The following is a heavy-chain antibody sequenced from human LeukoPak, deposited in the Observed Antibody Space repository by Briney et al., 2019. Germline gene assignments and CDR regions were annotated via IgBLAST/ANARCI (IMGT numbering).Heavy chain of an antibody. J-gene: IGHJ4*02. CDR3: ARGHPFEVWSVRYYDSSGYYDY. CDR1: GFTFSSYS. V-gene: IGHV3-21*01. D-gene: IGHD3-22*01. CDR2: ISSSSSYI. Sequence: GGSLRLSCAASGFTFSSYSMNWGRQAPGKGLEWVSSISSSSSYIYYADSVKGRFTISRDNAKNSLYLQMNSLRAEDTAVYYCARGHPFEVWSVRYYDSSGYYDYWGQGTLVTVSS.